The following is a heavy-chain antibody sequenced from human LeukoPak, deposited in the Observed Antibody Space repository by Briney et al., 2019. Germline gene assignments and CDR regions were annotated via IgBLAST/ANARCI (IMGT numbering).Heavy chain of an antibody. J-gene: IGHJ3*02. D-gene: IGHD3-10*01. CDR1: GYTFTSYG. V-gene: IGHV1-18*01. CDR2: ISAYNGNT. CDR3: ARRDGYVVRGVTYANDAFDI. Sequence: AASVKVSCKASGYTFTSYGISWVRQAPGQGLEWMGWISAYNGNTNYAQKLQGRVTMTTDTSTSTAYMELRSLRSDDTAVYYCARRDGYVVRGVTYANDAFDIWGQGTMVTVSS.